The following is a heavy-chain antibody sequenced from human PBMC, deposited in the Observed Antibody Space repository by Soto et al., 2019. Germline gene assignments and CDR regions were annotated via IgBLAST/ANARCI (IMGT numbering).Heavy chain of an antibody. CDR1: GKTDGTYG. J-gene: IGHJ1*01. CDR2: IVGDSGAT. V-gene: IGHV1-18*01. D-gene: IGHD3-10*01. CDR3: ARVPAYASGTRRFDT. Sequence: QVQLMQSGTEVAKPGASVKVSCKTSGKTDGTYGLSWVRQAPGQGLEWMGWIVGDSGATVYAQTFQAPVTMYTDTPTTSPYIELRLLTSAASPLSYCARVPAYASGTRRFDTWCQGTLVSVSS.